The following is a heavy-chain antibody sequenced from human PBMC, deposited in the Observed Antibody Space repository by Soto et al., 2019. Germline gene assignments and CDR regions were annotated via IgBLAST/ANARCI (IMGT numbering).Heavy chain of an antibody. Sequence: QVQLVESVGGVFQPGRSLRLSCAASGFTFSSYGMHWVRQAPGKGQEFGVVIWYDGSNKYYADSVKGRFTIARDNSKKTLYLQMNSLRAEDTDVYYCARDFGGDYVGCDYWGQGALVTVSS. J-gene: IGHJ4*02. D-gene: IGHD4-17*01. CDR1: GFTFSSYG. CDR2: IWYDGSNK. V-gene: IGHV3-33*01. CDR3: ARDFGGDYVGCDY.